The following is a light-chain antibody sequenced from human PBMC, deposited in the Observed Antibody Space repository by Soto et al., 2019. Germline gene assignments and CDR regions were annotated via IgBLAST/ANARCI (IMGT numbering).Light chain of an antibody. J-gene: IGKJ5*01. CDR3: QQYASSPLT. CDR1: QSVGSNY. V-gene: IGKV3-20*01. CDR2: GAS. Sequence: EIVLTQSPGTLSLSPGERATLSCRASQSVGSNYLAWYQQTPGQAPRLLIHGASTRATGIPDRFSGSGSGTDFTLTLSRLESEDSAVYYCQQYASSPLTFGQGTRLEIK.